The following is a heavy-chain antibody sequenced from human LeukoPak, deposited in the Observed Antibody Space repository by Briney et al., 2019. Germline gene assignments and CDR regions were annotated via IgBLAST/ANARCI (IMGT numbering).Heavy chain of an antibody. J-gene: IGHJ5*02. CDR1: SGSINNYH. CDR3: ASLFREWFDP. Sequence: SETLSLTCTVSSGSINNYHWSWIRQPAGKGLEWIGRIYTSGSTNYNPSLKSRVTISVDTSRNQFSLKLSSVTAADTAVYYCASLFREWFDPWGQGTLVTVSS. D-gene: IGHD3-10*01. V-gene: IGHV4-4*07. CDR2: IYTSGST.